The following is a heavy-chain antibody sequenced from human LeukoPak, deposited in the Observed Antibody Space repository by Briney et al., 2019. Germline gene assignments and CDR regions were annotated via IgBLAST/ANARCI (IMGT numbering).Heavy chain of an antibody. J-gene: IGHJ4*02. CDR3: VRRYGSGRYKYFDY. V-gene: IGHV3-64D*06. Sequence: GGSLRLSCSASGFTFSSFAMHWVRQAPGKGLEYVSAISSNGGSTYYADSVKGRFTISRDNSKNTLYLQMSSLRAEDRAVYYCVRRYGSGRYKYFDYWGQGTLVTVSS. CDR2: ISSNGGST. CDR1: GFTFSSFA. D-gene: IGHD3-10*01.